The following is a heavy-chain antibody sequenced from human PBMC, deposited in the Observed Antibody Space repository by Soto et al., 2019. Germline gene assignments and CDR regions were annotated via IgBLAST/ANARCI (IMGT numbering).Heavy chain of an antibody. CDR1: GFTFSSYA. CDR3: ATVPEIVGATIGVFDY. D-gene: IGHD1-26*01. Sequence: GESLKISCAASGFTFSSYAMHWVRQAPGKGLEWVAVISYDGSNKYYADSVKGRFTISRDNSKNTLYLQMNSLRAEDTAVYYCATVPEIVGATIGVFDYWGQGTLVTVSS. CDR2: ISYDGSNK. J-gene: IGHJ4*02. V-gene: IGHV3-30-3*01.